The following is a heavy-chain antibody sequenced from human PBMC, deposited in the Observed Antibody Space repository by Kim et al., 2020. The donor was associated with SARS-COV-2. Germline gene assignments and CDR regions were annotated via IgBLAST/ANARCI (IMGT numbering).Heavy chain of an antibody. J-gene: IGHJ5*02. Sequence: ASVKVSCKASGYTFTSYAMHWVRQAPGQRLEWMGWINAGNGNTKYSQKFQGRVTITRDTSASKAYMELSSLRSEDTAVYYCAREFYEGGWVNWFDPWGQGTLVTVSS. CDR1: GYTFTSYA. CDR3: AREFYEGGWVNWFDP. V-gene: IGHV1-3*01. CDR2: INAGNGNT. D-gene: IGHD6-19*01.